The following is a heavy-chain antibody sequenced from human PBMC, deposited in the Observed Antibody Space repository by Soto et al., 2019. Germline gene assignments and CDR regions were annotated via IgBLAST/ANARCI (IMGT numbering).Heavy chain of an antibody. V-gene: IGHV6-1*01. CDR1: GDSVSSNSAA. CDR2: TYYRSKWYN. D-gene: IGHD3-3*01. J-gene: IGHJ4*02. Sequence: SQTLSLTCAISGDSVSSNSAAWNWIRQSPSRGLEWLGRTYYRSKWYNDYAVSVKSRITINPDTSKNQFSLQLNSVTPEDTAAYYCARVGLHDDFWSGYYGRWGQGTLVTVSS. CDR3: ARVGLHDDFWSGYYGR.